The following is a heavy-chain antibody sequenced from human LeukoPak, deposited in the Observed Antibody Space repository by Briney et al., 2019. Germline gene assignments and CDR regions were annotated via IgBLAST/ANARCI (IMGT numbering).Heavy chain of an antibody. CDR1: GFTFSSYS. D-gene: IGHD3-3*01. J-gene: IGHJ5*02. V-gene: IGHV3-48*01. CDR2: ISSSSSTI. CDR3: ARTYYDFWSGYYP. Sequence: PGGSLRLSCAASGFTFSSYSMNWVRQAPGKGREWVSYISSSSSTIYYADSVKGRFTISRDNAKNSLYLQMNSLRAEDTAVYYCARTYYDFWSGYYPWGQGTLVTVSS.